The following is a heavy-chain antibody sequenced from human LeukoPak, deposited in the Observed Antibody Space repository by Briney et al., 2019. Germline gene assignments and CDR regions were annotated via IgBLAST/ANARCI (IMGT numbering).Heavy chain of an antibody. CDR3: ARGLYRAYDFWSGYYPTNWFDP. J-gene: IGHJ5*02. CDR2: MNPNSGNT. D-gene: IGHD3-3*01. V-gene: IGHV1-8*01. CDR1: GYTFTSYD. Sequence: ASVKVSCKASGYTFTSYDIDWVRQATGQGLEWMGWMNPNSGNTGYAQKFQGRVTMTRNTSISTAYMELSSLRSEDTAVYYCARGLYRAYDFWSGYYPTNWFDPWGQGTLVTVSS.